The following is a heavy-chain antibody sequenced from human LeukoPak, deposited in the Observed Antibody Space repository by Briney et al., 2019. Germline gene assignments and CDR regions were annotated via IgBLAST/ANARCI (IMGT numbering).Heavy chain of an antibody. V-gene: IGHV3-21*01. CDR1: GFTFSSYS. J-gene: IGHJ4*02. Sequence: PGGSLRLSCSASGFTFSSYSMNWVRQAPGKGLEWVSSISSSSSYIYYADSVEGRFTISRDNAKNSLYLQMNSLRAEDTAVYYCARAPEWLIFDYWGQGTLVTVSS. D-gene: IGHD6-19*01. CDR3: ARAPEWLIFDY. CDR2: ISSSSSYI.